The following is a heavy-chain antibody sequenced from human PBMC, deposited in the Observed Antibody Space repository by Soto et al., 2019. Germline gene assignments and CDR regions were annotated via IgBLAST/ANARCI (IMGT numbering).Heavy chain of an antibody. Sequence: GGSLRLSCAASGFTFSSYAMSWVRQAPGKGLEWVSAISGSGGSTYYADSVKGRFTISRDNSKNTLYLQMNSLRAEDTAVYYCAKTRNIVVVVAATPRWFDPWGQGTLVTVSS. V-gene: IGHV3-23*01. D-gene: IGHD2-15*01. CDR1: GFTFSSYA. J-gene: IGHJ5*02. CDR2: ISGSGGST. CDR3: AKTRNIVVVVAATPRWFDP.